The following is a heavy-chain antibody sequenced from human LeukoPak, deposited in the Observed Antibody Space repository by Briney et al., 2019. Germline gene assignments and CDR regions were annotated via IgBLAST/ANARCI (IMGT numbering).Heavy chain of an antibody. Sequence: PSETLSLTRTVSGDSINSYYWSWIRQPPGKGLEWLGYIYYRGSANYNPSLKSRVTISIDTSKNQFSLKLTSVTAADTAVYYCARLLHDWFDSWGQGTLVTVSS. CDR2: IYYRGSA. D-gene: IGHD4-11*01. J-gene: IGHJ5*01. V-gene: IGHV4-59*08. CDR1: GDSINSYY. CDR3: ARLLHDWFDS.